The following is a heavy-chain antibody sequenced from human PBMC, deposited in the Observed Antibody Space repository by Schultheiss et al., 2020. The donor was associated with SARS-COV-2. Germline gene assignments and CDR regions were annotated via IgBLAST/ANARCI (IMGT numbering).Heavy chain of an antibody. D-gene: IGHD7-27*01. CDR3: ARGELGYFDY. Sequence: GESLKISCAASGFTFSSYAMSWVRQAPGKGLEWVANIKQDGSEKYYVDSVKGRFTISRDNAKNSLYLQMNSLRAEDTALYYCARGELGYFDYWGQGTLVTVSS. J-gene: IGHJ4*02. CDR1: GFTFSSYA. CDR2: IKQDGSEK. V-gene: IGHV3-7*03.